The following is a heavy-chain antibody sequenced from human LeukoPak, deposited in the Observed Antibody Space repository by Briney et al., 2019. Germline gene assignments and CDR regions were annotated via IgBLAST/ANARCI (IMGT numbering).Heavy chain of an antibody. CDR1: GFTFSDYY. D-gene: IGHD3-22*01. CDR3: ARSITMIVVVDY. CDR2: ISSSGSTI. V-gene: IGHV3-11*04. Sequence: GGSLRLSCAASGFTFSDYYMSWIRQAPGKGLEWVSYISSSGSTIYYADSVKGRFTISRDNAKNSLYLQMNSLRAEDRAVYYCARSITMIVVVDYWGQGTLVTVSS. J-gene: IGHJ4*02.